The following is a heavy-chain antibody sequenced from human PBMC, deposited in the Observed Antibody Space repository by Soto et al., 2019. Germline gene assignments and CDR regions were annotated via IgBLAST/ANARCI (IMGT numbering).Heavy chain of an antibody. D-gene: IGHD2-15*01. CDR2: IYHSGST. CDR3: ARDIVVVVAARKEGWFDP. V-gene: IGHV4-38-2*02. Sequence: SETLSLTCTVSGYSISSGYYWGWIRQPPGKGLEWIGSIYHSGSTYYNPSLKSRVTISVDTSKNQFSLKLSSVTAADTAVYYCARDIVVVVAARKEGWFDPWGQGTLVTVSS. CDR1: GYSISSGYY. J-gene: IGHJ5*02.